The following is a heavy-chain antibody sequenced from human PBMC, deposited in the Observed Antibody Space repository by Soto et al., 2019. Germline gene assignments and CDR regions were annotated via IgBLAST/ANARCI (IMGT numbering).Heavy chain of an antibody. CDR3: ASGGYYDSSGSGAFDI. CDR1: GGTFSSYA. CDR2: IIPIFGTA. Sequence: GGSVKVSCKASGGTFSSYAISWVRQAPGQGLEWMGGIIPIFGTANYAQKFQGRVTITADESTSTAYMELSSLRSEDTAVYYCASGGYYDSSGSGAFDIWGQGTMVTVSS. V-gene: IGHV1-69*13. J-gene: IGHJ3*02. D-gene: IGHD3-22*01.